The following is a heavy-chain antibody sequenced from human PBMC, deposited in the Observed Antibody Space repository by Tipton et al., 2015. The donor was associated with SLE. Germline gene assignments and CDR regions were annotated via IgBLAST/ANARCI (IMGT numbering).Heavy chain of an antibody. V-gene: IGHV4-38-2*01. CDR2: LYHSGAT. J-gene: IGHJ4*02. Sequence: TLSLTCAVSGFSINSPYFWGWLRQPPGKGLGWIGSLYHSGATYYDSSLRSRATISVDTSRNQFSLKLTSVTAADTAVYYCARSDGGYWGQGTQVTVSS. CDR3: ARSDGGY. D-gene: IGHD3-16*01. CDR1: GFSINSPYF.